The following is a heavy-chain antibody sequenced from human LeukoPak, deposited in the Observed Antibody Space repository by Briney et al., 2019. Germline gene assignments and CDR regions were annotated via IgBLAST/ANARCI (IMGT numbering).Heavy chain of an antibody. CDR3: AKPARGVAYFDY. J-gene: IGHJ4*02. V-gene: IGHV3-23*01. CDR1: GFTFSGFA. Sequence: GGSLRLSCAASGFTFSGFAMSWVRRTPGKGLEWVSGISGSGDNTLYADSVKGRFTISRDNSKNTLYLQMNSLRAEDTAVYYCAKPARGVAYFDYWGQGTLVTVSS. CDR2: ISGSGDNT. D-gene: IGHD3-3*01.